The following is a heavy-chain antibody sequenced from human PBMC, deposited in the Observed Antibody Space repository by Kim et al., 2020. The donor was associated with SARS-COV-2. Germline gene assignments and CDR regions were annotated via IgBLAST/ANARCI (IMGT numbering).Heavy chain of an antibody. J-gene: IGHJ4*02. Sequence: ASVKVSCKASGYTFTSYGISWVRQAPGQGLEWMGWISAYNGNTNYAQKLQGRVTMTTDTSTSTAYMELRSLRSDDTAVYYCARARDEYYYDSSGYYYFDYWGQGTLVTVSS. V-gene: IGHV1-18*04. CDR3: ARARDEYYYDSSGYYYFDY. CDR2: ISAYNGNT. D-gene: IGHD3-22*01. CDR1: GYTFTSYG.